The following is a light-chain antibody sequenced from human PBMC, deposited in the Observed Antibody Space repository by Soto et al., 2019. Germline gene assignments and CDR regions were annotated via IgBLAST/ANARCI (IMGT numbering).Light chain of an antibody. CDR2: GAS. J-gene: IGKJ1*01. Sequence: EIVLTQSPGTLSLSPGERATLSCRATDSVSSNYLAWYQQKPGQAPRVLIYGASIRATGIPDRFRGSGSETDFTLTIRRLETEGFAVYYCQQYGTSPRTFGEGTKVEIK. CDR1: DSVSSNY. CDR3: QQYGTSPRT. V-gene: IGKV3-20*01.